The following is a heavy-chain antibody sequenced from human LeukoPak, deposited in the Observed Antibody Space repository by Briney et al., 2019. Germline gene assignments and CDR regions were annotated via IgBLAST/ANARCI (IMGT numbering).Heavy chain of an antibody. V-gene: IGHV4-61*02. CDR2: IYTSGST. CDR3: ASRKYYYDSSGYIFDAFDI. CDR1: GGSISSGSYY. J-gene: IGHJ3*02. Sequence: SETLSLTCTVSGGSISSGSYYWSWIRQPAGKGLEWIGRIYTSGSTNYNPSLKSRVTISVDTSKNQFSLKLSSVTAADTAVYYCASRKYYYDSSGYIFDAFDIWGQGTMVTVSS. D-gene: IGHD3-22*01.